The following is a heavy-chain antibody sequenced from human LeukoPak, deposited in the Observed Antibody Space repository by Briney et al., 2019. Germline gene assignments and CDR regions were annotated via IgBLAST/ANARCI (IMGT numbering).Heavy chain of an antibody. J-gene: IGHJ3*02. CDR1: GFTFSSYS. Sequence: GGSLRLSCAASGFTFSSYSMNWVRQAPGKGQEWVSSISSSSSYIYYADSVKGRFTISRDNAKNSLYLQMNSLRAEDTAVYYCARVPNREQWLVNDAFDIWGQGTMVTVSS. V-gene: IGHV3-21*01. CDR2: ISSSSSYI. D-gene: IGHD6-19*01. CDR3: ARVPNREQWLVNDAFDI.